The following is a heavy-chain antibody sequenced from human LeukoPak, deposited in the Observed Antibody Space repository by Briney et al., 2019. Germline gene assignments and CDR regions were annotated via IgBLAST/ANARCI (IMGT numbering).Heavy chain of an antibody. J-gene: IGHJ6*02. D-gene: IGHD6-6*01. Sequence: ASVKVSCKASGYTFSSYYMHWVRQAPGQGLEWMGIINPSGDSTNYAQKFQGRVTMTRDTSISTAYMELSRLRSDDTAVYYCARDLVEYSSSSGPYYYYGMDVWGQGTTVTVSS. CDR2: INPSGDST. CDR3: ARDLVEYSSSSGPYYYYGMDV. V-gene: IGHV1-46*01. CDR1: GYTFSSYY.